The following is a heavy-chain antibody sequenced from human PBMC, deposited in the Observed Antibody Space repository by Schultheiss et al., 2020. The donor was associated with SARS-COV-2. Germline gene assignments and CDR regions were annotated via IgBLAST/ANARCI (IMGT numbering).Heavy chain of an antibody. Sequence: GGSLRLSCAASGFTFSSYAMHWVRQAPGKGLEWVSAISGSGGSTYYADSVKGRFTISRDNSKNTLYLQMNSLRAEDTAVYYCADIAAAGTSEYFQHWGQGTLVTVSS. CDR2: ISGSGGST. D-gene: IGHD6-13*01. J-gene: IGHJ1*01. V-gene: IGHV3-23*01. CDR1: GFTFSSYA. CDR3: ADIAAAGTSEYFQH.